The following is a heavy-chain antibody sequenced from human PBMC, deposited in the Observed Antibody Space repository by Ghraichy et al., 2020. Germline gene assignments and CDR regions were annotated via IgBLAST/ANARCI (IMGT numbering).Heavy chain of an antibody. CDR2: INAGNGNT. J-gene: IGHJ3*02. V-gene: IGHV1-3*01. Sequence: ASVKVSCKASGFTLTNYAIHWVRQAPGQRLEWMGWINAGNGNTKYSQKLQGRVTLTRDTAATTAYMEVSSLRFEDTAVYYCARRFYDNRGFWPFDIWGQGTLVTVSS. CDR3: ARRFYDNRGFWPFDI. CDR1: GFTLTNYA. D-gene: IGHD3-22*01.